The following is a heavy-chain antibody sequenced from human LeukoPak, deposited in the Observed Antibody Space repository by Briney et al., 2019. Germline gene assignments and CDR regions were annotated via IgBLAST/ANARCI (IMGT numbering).Heavy chain of an antibody. V-gene: IGHV3-30*18. CDR1: GFTFSSYG. J-gene: IGHJ6*02. CDR3: AKVYGSGPPVYYYYYGMDV. Sequence: PGGSLRLSCAASGFTFSSYGMHWVRQAPGKGLEWVAVISCDGSNKYYADSVKGRFTISRDNSKNTLYLQMNSLRAEDTAVYYCAKVYGSGPPVYYYYYGMDVWGQGTTVTVSS. D-gene: IGHD3-10*01. CDR2: ISCDGSNK.